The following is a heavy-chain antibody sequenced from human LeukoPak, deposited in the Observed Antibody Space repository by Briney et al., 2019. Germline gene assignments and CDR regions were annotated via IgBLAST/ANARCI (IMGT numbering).Heavy chain of an antibody. Sequence: PGKSLTLSCVASQFTFSDYGMHWVRQAPGKGLEWVAVIWNDGSNQYYADSVKGRFTISRDNSQNTVYLQMNSLRAEDTAVYYCAKDAQRGFDYSNSLEYWGQGTLVTVSS. CDR3: AKDAQRGFDYSNSLEY. V-gene: IGHV3-33*06. J-gene: IGHJ4*02. CDR2: IWNDGSNQ. D-gene: IGHD4-11*01. CDR1: QFTFSDYG.